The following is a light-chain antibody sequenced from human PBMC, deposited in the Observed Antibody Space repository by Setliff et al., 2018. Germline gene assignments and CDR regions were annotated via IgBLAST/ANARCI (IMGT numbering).Light chain of an antibody. Sequence: QSALTQPASVSGSPGQSITISCTGTSSDVDAYNYVSWYQQHPGKAPKLMIYDVSNRPSGVSNRFSGSKSGNTASLTISGLQAEDEADYYCAAWDDSLSGRLFGGGTKVTVL. CDR1: SSDVDAYNY. V-gene: IGLV2-14*01. J-gene: IGLJ3*02. CDR3: AAWDDSLSGRL. CDR2: DVS.